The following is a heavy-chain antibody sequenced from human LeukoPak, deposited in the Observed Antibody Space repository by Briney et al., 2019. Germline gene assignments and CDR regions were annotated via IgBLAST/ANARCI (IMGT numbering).Heavy chain of an antibody. CDR1: GFTFNTYA. CDR3: ARESTVVTTGDY. CDR2: ISYDGSNK. Sequence: GGSLRLSCAASGFTFNTYAMHWVRQAPGKGLECVAVISYDGSNKYYAESVKGRFTISRDNSKSTLYLQMNSLRAEDTAVYYCARESTVVTTGDYWGQGTLVTVSS. D-gene: IGHD4-23*01. V-gene: IGHV3-30-3*01. J-gene: IGHJ4*02.